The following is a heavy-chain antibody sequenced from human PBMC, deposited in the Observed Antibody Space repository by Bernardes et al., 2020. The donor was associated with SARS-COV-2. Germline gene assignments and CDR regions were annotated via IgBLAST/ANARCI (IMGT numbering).Heavy chain of an antibody. CDR3: ARGGYYDYVWGSYPHAGFDY. Sequence: GGSLRLSCAASGFTFSYYGMHWVRQAPGKGLEWVAIILYDGSNKYYADSVKGRFTISRDNSKNTLYLQMNSLRAEDTAVYYCARGGYYDYVWGSYPHAGFDYWGQGTLVTVSS. V-gene: IGHV3-33*01. D-gene: IGHD3-16*01. CDR1: GFTFSYYG. J-gene: IGHJ4*02. CDR2: ILYDGSNK.